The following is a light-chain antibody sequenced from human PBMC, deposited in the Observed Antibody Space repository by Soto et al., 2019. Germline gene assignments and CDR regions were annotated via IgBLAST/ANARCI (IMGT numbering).Light chain of an antibody. CDR1: QSVSSSY. CDR3: HQYGSSPT. Sequence: EIVLTQSPGTLSLSPGERATLSCRASQSVSSSYLAWYQQKPGQATGLLIYGASSRATGIPDRFSGSGSGTDFTLTISRLEPEDFAVYYCHQYGSSPTFGQGTKLEIK. CDR2: GAS. V-gene: IGKV3-20*01. J-gene: IGKJ2*01.